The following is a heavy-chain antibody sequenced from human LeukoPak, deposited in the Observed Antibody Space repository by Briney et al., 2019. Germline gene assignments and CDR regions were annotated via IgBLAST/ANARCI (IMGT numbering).Heavy chain of an antibody. D-gene: IGHD3-10*01. Sequence: PSETLSLTCTVSGGSISSSSYYWGWIRQPPGKGLEWIGSIYYSGSTYYNPSLKSRVTISVDTSENQFSLKLSSVTAADTAVYYCARHVWFGQLEYWGQGTLVTVSS. CDR3: ARHVWFGQLEY. V-gene: IGHV4-39*01. CDR2: IYYSGST. CDR1: GGSISSSSYY. J-gene: IGHJ4*02.